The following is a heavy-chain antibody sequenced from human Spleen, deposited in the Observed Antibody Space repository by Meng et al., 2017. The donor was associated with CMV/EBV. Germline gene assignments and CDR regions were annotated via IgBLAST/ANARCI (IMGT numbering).Heavy chain of an antibody. D-gene: IGHD3-10*01. Sequence: GESLKISCAASGFTVSNNYMSWVRQAPGKGLEWVSVIYGGGSTYYVDSVKGRFTISRDNSKNTVYLHMNNLRAEDTAVYYCASGMVRGVIIIGYFDYWGQGTLVTVSS. CDR2: IYGGGST. CDR3: ASGMVRGVIIIGYFDY. V-gene: IGHV3-66*02. J-gene: IGHJ4*02. CDR1: GFTVSNNY.